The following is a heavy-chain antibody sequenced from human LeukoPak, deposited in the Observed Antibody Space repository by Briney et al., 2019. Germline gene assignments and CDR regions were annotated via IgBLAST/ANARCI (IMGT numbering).Heavy chain of an antibody. CDR1: GFSFSSYA. D-gene: IGHD6-19*01. V-gene: IGHV3-64D*09. CDR2: ISSNGGST. Sequence: PGGSLRLSCSASGFSFSSYAMYWVRQAPGKGLEYVSAISSNGGSTYYADSVKGRFTISRDNSKNTLYLQMSSLRAEDTAVYYCVKDSNGWYRGWFDPWGQGTLVTVSS. J-gene: IGHJ5*02. CDR3: VKDSNGWYRGWFDP.